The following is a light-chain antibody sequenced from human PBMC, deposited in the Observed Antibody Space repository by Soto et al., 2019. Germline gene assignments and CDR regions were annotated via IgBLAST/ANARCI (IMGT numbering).Light chain of an antibody. CDR1: SGSIASNF. CDR2: EDY. V-gene: IGLV6-57*01. J-gene: IGLJ3*02. CDR3: QSYDSSSWV. Sequence: NFMLTQPHSVSESPGKTVTISCTRSSGSIASNFVQWYQQRPGSSPTTVIYEDYQRPSGVPDRFSGSIDSSSNSASLTISGLKTEDEADYYCQSYDSSSWVFGGGTKVTVL.